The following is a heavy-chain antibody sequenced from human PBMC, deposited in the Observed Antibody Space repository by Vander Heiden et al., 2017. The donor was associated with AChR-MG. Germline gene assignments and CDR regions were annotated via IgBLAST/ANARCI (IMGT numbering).Heavy chain of an antibody. CDR3: AKDIVVKAAGRPKNWFDP. CDR2: IRYDGSNK. Sequence: QVQLVESGGGVVQPGGSLRLSCAASGFTFSSYGMHWVRQAPGKGLEWVAFIRYDGSNKYYADSVKGRFTISRDNSKNTLYLQMNSLRAEDTAVYYCAKDIVVKAAGRPKNWFDPWGQGTLVTVSS. V-gene: IGHV3-30*02. CDR1: GFTFSSYG. J-gene: IGHJ5*02. D-gene: IGHD2-21*01.